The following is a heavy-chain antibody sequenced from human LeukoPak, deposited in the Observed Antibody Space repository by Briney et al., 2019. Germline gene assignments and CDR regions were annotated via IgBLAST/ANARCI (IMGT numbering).Heavy chain of an antibody. CDR3: ATAVVVYYDYVWGNLSSYYFDY. D-gene: IGHD3-16*01. Sequence: ASVKVSCKASGYTFTGYYMHWVRQAPGQGLEWMGGFDPEDGETIYAQKFQGRVTMTEDTSTDTAYMELSSLRSEDTAVYYCATAVVVYYDYVWGNLSSYYFDYWGQGTLVTVSS. CDR1: GYTFTGYY. V-gene: IGHV1-24*01. J-gene: IGHJ4*02. CDR2: FDPEDGET.